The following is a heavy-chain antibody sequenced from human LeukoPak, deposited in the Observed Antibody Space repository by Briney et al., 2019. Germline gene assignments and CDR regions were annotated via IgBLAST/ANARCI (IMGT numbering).Heavy chain of an antibody. V-gene: IGHV1-69*04. CDR1: GYTFTSYG. Sequence: ASVKVSCKASGYTFTSYGISWVRQAPGQGLEWMGRIIPILGIANYAQKFQGRVAITADKSTSTAYMELSSLRSEDTAVYYCARDLRTPVDYWGQGTLVTVSS. CDR2: IIPILGIA. J-gene: IGHJ4*02. D-gene: IGHD3-10*01. CDR3: ARDLRTPVDY.